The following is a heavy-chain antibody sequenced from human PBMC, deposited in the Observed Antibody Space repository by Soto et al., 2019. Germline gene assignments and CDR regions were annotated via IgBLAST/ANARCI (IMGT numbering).Heavy chain of an antibody. CDR2: IYHGVST. CDR1: GYSISSGYY. V-gene: IGHV4-38-2*01. CDR3: ARGPRGYCSDGVCTGWLAP. J-gene: IGHJ5*02. D-gene: IGHD2-15*01. Sequence: SATLSLTCAVSGYSISSGYYWGWLRQPPGKGLEWIGSIYHGVSTYYNPALNSRVTLSIDMTNSHVSLILSSVTAADTAVYYCARGPRGYCSDGVCTGWLAPWGQGTLVTVSS.